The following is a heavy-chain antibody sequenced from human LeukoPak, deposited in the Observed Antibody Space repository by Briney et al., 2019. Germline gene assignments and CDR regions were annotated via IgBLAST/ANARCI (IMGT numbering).Heavy chain of an antibody. V-gene: IGHV3-53*01. D-gene: IGHD4/OR15-4a*01. CDR2: IYSGGST. CDR3: ARRAGAYSHPYDY. J-gene: IGHJ4*02. Sequence: GGSLRLSCAASGFTVSSNYMSWVRQAPGKGLEWVSVIYSGGSTYYADSVKGRFTISRDNPKNTLYLQMNSLRAEDTAVCYCARRAGAYSHPYDYWGQGTLVTVSS. CDR1: GFTVSSNY.